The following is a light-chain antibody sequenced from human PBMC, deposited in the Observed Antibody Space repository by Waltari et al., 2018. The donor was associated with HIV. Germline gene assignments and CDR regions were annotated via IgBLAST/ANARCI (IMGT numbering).Light chain of an antibody. CDR2: DND. CDR1: ISNVGNNY. CDR3: GTWDDSLNGHWV. V-gene: IGLV1-51*01. J-gene: IGLJ3*02. Sequence: QSVLTQPPSVSAAPGQTVHISCSGSISNVGNNYVSWYPQHPRTAPKLLIYDNDKRPSGIPDRFSGSRSGTSAALDITGLQTGDEADYYCGTWDDSLNGHWVFGGGTKVTVL.